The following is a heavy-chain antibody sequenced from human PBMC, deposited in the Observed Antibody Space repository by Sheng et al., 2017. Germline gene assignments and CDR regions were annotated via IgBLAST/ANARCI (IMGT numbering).Heavy chain of an antibody. Sequence: QVQLVESGGGLVKPGGSLRLSCAASGFTFSDYYMSWIRQAPGKGLEWVSYISSSSSYTNYADSVKGRFTISRDNAKNSLYLQMNSLRAEDTAVYYCATHSSSWYGLDFQHWGQGTLVTVSS. CDR3: ATHSSSWYGLDFQH. J-gene: IGHJ1*01. CDR1: GFTFSDYY. V-gene: IGHV3-11*05. D-gene: IGHD6-13*01. CDR2: ISSSSSYT.